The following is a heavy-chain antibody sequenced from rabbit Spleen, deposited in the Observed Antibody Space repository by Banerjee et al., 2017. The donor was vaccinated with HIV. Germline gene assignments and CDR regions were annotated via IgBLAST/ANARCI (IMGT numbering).Heavy chain of an antibody. CDR1: GFSFSSVHW. V-gene: IGHV1S45*01. CDR3: ARNFDL. CDR2: IYAGSTGTT. Sequence: QQQLVESGGGLVKPGASLTLTCKASGFSFSSVHWIYWVRQAPGKGLEWIGTIYAGSTGTTDYASWAKGRFTISKTSSTTVTLQMASLTAADTAIYFCARNFDLWGQGTLVTVS. J-gene: IGHJ4*01.